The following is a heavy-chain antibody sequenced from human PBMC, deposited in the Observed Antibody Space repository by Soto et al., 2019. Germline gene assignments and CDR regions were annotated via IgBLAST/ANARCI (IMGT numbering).Heavy chain of an antibody. CDR2: IIPMFGTT. CDR3: ARASIHGSSWYFWFGP. V-gene: IGHV1-69*01. CDR1: GGTFSRYA. D-gene: IGHD6-13*01. Sequence: QVQLVQSGAEVRKPGSSVKVSCKASGGTFSRYAINWVRQAPGQGLEWMGGIIPMFGTTNYAQKFKGRVTITADESTSTVYMELNTPRSEDAAVYYCARASIHGSSWYFWFGPWGQGTLVSVSS. J-gene: IGHJ5*01.